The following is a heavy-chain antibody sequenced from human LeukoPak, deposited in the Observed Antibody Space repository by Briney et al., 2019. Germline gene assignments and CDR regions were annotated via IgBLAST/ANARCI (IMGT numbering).Heavy chain of an antibody. CDR3: ARDRVVRGTHPDV. D-gene: IGHD3-10*01. CDR1: GGSISSGGYY. Sequence: SQTLSLTCTVSGGSISSGGYYCSWIRQHPGKGLEWIGYIYYSGSTYYNPSLKSRVTISVDTSKNQFSLKLSSVTAADTAVYYCARDRVVRGTHPDVWGKGTTVTVSS. CDR2: IYYSGST. V-gene: IGHV4-31*03. J-gene: IGHJ6*04.